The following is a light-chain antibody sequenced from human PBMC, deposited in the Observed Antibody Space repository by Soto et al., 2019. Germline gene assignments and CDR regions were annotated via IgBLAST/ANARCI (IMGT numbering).Light chain of an antibody. J-gene: IGKJ1*01. CDR3: LQDHNYPWT. CDR2: AAS. CDR1: QDIRNR. Sequence: AIQMTQSPSSLSASVGDRVTITCRSSQDIRNRLGWYQQKPGKAPRLLIYAASSLQSWVPSRFSGSGSGTDFTLTLSCLQPEDFANYYCLQDHNYPWTFGQGTKVETK. V-gene: IGKV1-6*01.